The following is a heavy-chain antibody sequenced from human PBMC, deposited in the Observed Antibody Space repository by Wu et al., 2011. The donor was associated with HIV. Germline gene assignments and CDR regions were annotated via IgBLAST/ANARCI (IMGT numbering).Heavy chain of an antibody. V-gene: IGHV1-24*01. CDR2: FHPEDGKT. CDR1: GYKLTELS. Sequence: VQLVQSGAEVKKPGASVKVSCKVSGYKLTELSMHWVRQAPGKGLEWMGGFHPEDGKTIYAWKFQGRVTMTEDTSTDTAYMELRSLRSEDTAMYYCVKDRSFGRGVPPDFAMDVWAKGPRSLSP. J-gene: IGHJ6*02. D-gene: IGHD3-10*01. CDR3: VKDRSFGRGVPPDFAMDV.